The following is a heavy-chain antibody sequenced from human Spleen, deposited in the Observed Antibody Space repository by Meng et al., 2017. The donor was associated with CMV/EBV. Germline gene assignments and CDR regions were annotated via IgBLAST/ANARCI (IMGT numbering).Heavy chain of an antibody. V-gene: IGHV3-30*04. J-gene: IGHJ4*02. CDR3: ASSSDIYYYFDY. D-gene: IGHD1-26*01. Sequence: SCAASGFTFSRYAMHWGRQAPGKGLEWVAVISYDGSNKYYADSVKGRFTISRDNSKNTLYLQMNSLRAEDTAVYYCASSSDIYYYFDYWGQGTLVTVSS. CDR1: GFTFSRYA. CDR2: ISYDGSNK.